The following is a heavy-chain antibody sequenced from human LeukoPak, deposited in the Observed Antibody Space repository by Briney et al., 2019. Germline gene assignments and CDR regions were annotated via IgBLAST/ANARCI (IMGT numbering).Heavy chain of an antibody. CDR2: IYYSGST. D-gene: IGHD2-2*01. CDR1: GGSISSYY. Sequence: SETLSLTCTVSGGSISSYYWSWIRQPPGKGLEWIGYIYYSGSTNYNPSLKSRVTISVDTSKNQFSLKLSSVTAADTAVYYCARSQYQLLRPYNWFDPWGQGTLVTVSS. CDR3: ARSQYQLLRPYNWFDP. V-gene: IGHV4-59*08. J-gene: IGHJ5*02.